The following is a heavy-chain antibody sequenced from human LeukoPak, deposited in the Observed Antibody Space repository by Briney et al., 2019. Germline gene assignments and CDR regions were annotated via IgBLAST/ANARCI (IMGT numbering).Heavy chain of an antibody. J-gene: IGHJ5*02. CDR1: GGSISSSSYY. V-gene: IGHV4-39*07. D-gene: IGHD2/OR15-2a*01. CDR2: IYYSGST. Sequence: PSETLSLTCTVSGGSISSSSYYWGWIRQPPGKGLEWIGSIYYSGSTYYNPSLKSRVTISVDTSKNQFSLKLSSVTAADTAVYYCATPRLRSLRIGWFDPWGQGTLVTVSS. CDR3: ATPRLRSLRIGWFDP.